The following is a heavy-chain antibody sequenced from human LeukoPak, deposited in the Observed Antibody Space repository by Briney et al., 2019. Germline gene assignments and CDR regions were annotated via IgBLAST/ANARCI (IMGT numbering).Heavy chain of an antibody. D-gene: IGHD1-26*01. CDR2: IYTSGST. J-gene: IGHJ4*02. CDR3: ARSLVGAIWVFDY. Sequence: SQTLSLTCTVPGGSISSGSYYWSWIRQPAGRGLEWIGRIYTSGSTNYNPSLKSRVTISVDTSKNQFSLKLSSVTAADTAVYYCARSLVGAIWVFDYWGQGTLVTVSS. CDR1: GGSISSGSYY. V-gene: IGHV4-61*02.